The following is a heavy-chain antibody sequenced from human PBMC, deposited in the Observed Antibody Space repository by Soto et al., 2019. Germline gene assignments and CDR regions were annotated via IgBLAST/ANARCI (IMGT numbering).Heavy chain of an antibody. J-gene: IGHJ6*02. CDR1: GVSISSYY. CDR2: IYYSGST. V-gene: IGHV4-59*01. CDR3: ARFLGYYYDSSGLGGMDV. D-gene: IGHD3-22*01. Sequence: SETLSLTCTVSGVSISSYYWSWIRQPPGKGLEWIGYIYYSGSTNYNPSLKSRVTISVDTSKNQFSLKLSSVTAADTAVYYCARFLGYYYDSSGLGGMDVWGQGTTVTVSS.